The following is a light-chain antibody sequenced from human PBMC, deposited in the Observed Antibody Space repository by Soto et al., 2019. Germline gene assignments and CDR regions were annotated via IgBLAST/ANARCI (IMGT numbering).Light chain of an antibody. CDR2: GAS. CDR1: QSVSSN. V-gene: IGKV3-15*01. J-gene: IGKJ1*01. Sequence: EIVMTQSPATLSVSPGERATLSCRASQSVSSNLAWYQQKPGQATRLLIYGASTRATGIPARFSGSWSGTEFTLTISSLQSEDFAVYYCQQYNNWPPTFGQGTK. CDR3: QQYNNWPPT.